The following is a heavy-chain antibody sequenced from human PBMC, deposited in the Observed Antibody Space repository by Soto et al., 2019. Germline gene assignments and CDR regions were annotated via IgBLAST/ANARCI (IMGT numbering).Heavy chain of an antibody. J-gene: IGHJ6*02. CDR2: ISSSGSTI. CDR3: ARVPNYYYGMDV. V-gene: IGHV3-48*03. CDR1: GFTFRSYE. Sequence: GGSLRLSCAASGFTFRSYEMDWVRQAPGKGLEWVSYISSSGSTIYYADSVKGRFTISRDNAKNSLYLQMNSLRAEDTAVYYCARVPNYYYGMDVWGQGTTVTVSS.